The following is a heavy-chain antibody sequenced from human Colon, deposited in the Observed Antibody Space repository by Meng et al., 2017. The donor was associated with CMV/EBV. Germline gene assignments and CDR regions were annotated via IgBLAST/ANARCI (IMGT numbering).Heavy chain of an antibody. V-gene: IGHV3-53*01. D-gene: IGHD3/OR15-3a*01. CDR2: IDNDEKT. Sequence: GESLKISCGPSDFTVSTNYMSWVRQAPGTGLECVSLIDNDEKTYYADSVKGRFTIYRDNSKNTLFLQMNNLRAEDTAVYYCASRRPLSSPGLVISHRITDVFDLWGQGTVVTVSS. CDR1: DFTVSTNY. J-gene: IGHJ3*01. CDR3: ASRRPLSSPGLVISHRITDVFDL.